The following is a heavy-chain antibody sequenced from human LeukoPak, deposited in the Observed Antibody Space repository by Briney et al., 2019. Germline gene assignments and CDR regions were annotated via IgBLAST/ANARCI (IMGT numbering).Heavy chain of an antibody. CDR3: ARAMVRGAPGALPH. CDR2: IYYSGST. Sequence: PSETLSLTCAVSGASISSSYWSWIRQPPGKGLEWIGYIYYSGSTNYNPSLKSRVTISVDTSKNQFSLKLSSVTAADTAVYYCARAMVRGAPGALPHWGQGTLVTVSS. CDR1: GASISSSY. D-gene: IGHD3-10*01. V-gene: IGHV4-59*12. J-gene: IGHJ1*01.